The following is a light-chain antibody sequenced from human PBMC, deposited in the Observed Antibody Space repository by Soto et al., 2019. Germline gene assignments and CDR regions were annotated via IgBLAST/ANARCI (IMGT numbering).Light chain of an antibody. Sequence: QSVLTQPPSVSAVPGQKVTISCSGSSPNIGVNSVSWYQQFPGTAPKLLIYDNNKRPSGIPDRFSGSKSGTSATLDITGLQTGDEADYHCGSWDTSLAAVLFGGGTKLTVL. J-gene: IGLJ3*02. CDR1: SPNIGVNS. V-gene: IGLV1-51*01. CDR2: DNN. CDR3: GSWDTSLAAVL.